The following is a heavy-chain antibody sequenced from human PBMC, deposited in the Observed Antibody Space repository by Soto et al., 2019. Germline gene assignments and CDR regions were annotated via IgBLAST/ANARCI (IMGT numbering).Heavy chain of an antibody. D-gene: IGHD3-9*01. V-gene: IGHV2-5*02. J-gene: IGHJ3*01. CDR1: GFSLRTLSNSRVG. CDR2: IYWDNDK. CDR3: AHRPPYDIWSDGAFDV. Sequence: QITLKESGPTLVKPTQTLTLTCTFSGFSLRTLSNSRVGVGWIRQSPGKALEWLALIYWDNDKRYSPSLKNRLTITKDTSKNQVVLTMTNMDPADTATYYCAHRPPYDIWSDGAFDVWGQGTMVTVSS.